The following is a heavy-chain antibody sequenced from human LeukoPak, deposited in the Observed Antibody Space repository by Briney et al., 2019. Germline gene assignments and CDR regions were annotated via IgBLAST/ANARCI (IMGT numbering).Heavy chain of an antibody. CDR2: ISSTTSTI. CDR1: GFTFTNYG. V-gene: IGHV3-48*02. D-gene: IGHD3-9*01. CDR3: ARNPDWSYFDY. Sequence: GGSLRLSCAASGFTFTNYGMNSVRQAPGRGLEWVSYISSTTSTIYFADSVKGRFTISRDNAGNSLYLQMNSLRDEDTAVYFCARNPDWSYFDYWGQGALVTVSS. J-gene: IGHJ4*02.